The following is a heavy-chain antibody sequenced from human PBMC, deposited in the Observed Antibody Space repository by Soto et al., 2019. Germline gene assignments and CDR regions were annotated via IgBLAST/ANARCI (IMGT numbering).Heavy chain of an antibody. V-gene: IGHV3-23*01. CDR1: GFTFSSYA. D-gene: IGHD5-12*01. J-gene: IGHJ4*02. Sequence: GGSLRLSCAASGFTFSSYAMSWVRQAPGKGLEWVSAISGSGGSTYYADSVKGRFTISRDNPKNTLYLQMNSLRAKDTAVYYCAKDHSGVATTGRIDYWGQGTLVTVSS. CDR3: AKDHSGVATTGRIDY. CDR2: ISGSGGST.